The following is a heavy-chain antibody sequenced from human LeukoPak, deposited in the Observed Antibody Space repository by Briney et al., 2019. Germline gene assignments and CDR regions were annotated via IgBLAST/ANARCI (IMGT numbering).Heavy chain of an antibody. Sequence: ASVKVSCKASGYTFTSYGISWVRQAPGQGLEWMGWISAYNGNTNCAQKLQGRVTMTTDTSTSTAYMELRSLGSDETAVYYCARVDLLTGYYFFDYWGQGTLVTVSS. CDR3: ARVDLLTGYYFFDY. V-gene: IGHV1-18*01. J-gene: IGHJ4*02. D-gene: IGHD3-9*01. CDR1: GYTFTSYG. CDR2: ISAYNGNT.